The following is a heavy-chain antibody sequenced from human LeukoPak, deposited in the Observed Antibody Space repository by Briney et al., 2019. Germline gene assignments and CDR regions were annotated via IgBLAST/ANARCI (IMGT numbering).Heavy chain of an antibody. Sequence: GGSLRLSCAASGFTFSSYWMSGVRQAPGRGLEWVATLSGSGAGTYYSDSVQGRFTISRDNSKRTLFLQMNSLRAEDTAFYYCAKAELGVDTFFDYWGQGTLVTVSS. CDR1: GFTFSSYW. CDR3: AKAELGVDTFFDY. CDR2: LSGSGAGT. D-gene: IGHD3-3*01. V-gene: IGHV3-23*01. J-gene: IGHJ4*02.